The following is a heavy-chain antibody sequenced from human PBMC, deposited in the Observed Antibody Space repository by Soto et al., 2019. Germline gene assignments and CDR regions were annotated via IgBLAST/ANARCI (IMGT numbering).Heavy chain of an antibody. J-gene: IGHJ4*02. CDR2: ISSSGSTI. CDR3: ASTWSSWSQDHDY. V-gene: IGHV3-11*01. CDR1: GFTFSDYY. Sequence: GGSLRLSCAASGFTFSDYYMSWIRQAPGKGLEWVSYISSSGSTIYYADSVKGRFTISRDNAKNSLYLQMNSLRAEDTAVYYCASTWSSWSQDHDYWGQGTLVTVSS. D-gene: IGHD6-13*01.